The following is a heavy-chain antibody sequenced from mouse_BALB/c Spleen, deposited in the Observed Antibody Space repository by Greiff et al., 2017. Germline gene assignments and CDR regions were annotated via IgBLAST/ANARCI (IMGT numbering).Heavy chain of an antibody. CDR3: ARRDPFDY. Sequence: QVQLKESGAELAKPGASVKMSCKASGYTFTSYWMHWVKQRPGQGLEWIGYINPSTGYTEYNQKFKDKATLTADKSSSTAYMQLSSLTSEDSAVYYCARRDPFDYWGQGTTLTVSS. J-gene: IGHJ2*01. V-gene: IGHV1-7*01. CDR1: GYTFTSYW. D-gene: IGHD3-3*01. CDR2: INPSTGYT.